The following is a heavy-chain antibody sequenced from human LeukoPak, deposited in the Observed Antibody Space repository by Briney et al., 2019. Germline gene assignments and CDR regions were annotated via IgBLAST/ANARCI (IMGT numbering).Heavy chain of an antibody. CDR2: INPNSGGT. V-gene: IGHV1-2*02. Sequence: GASVKVSCKASGYTFTGYYMHWVRQAPGQGLEWMGWINPNSGGTNYAQKFQGRVTMTRDTSISTAYMELSRLRSDDTAVYYCARDFTYDFWSGQGGAFDIWGQGTMVTVSS. CDR1: GYTFTGYY. J-gene: IGHJ3*02. CDR3: ARDFTYDFWSGQGGAFDI. D-gene: IGHD3-3*01.